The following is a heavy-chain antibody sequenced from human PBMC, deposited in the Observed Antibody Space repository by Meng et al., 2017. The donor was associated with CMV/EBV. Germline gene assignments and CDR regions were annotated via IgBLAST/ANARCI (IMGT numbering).Heavy chain of an antibody. CDR3: ATATGYYYGMDV. V-gene: IGHV1-24*01. CDR1: GYTLTELS. Sequence: ASVKVSCKVSGYTLTELSMHWVRQAPGKGLEWMGGFDPEDGETIYAQKFQGRVTMTEDTSTDTAYMELSSLRSEDTAVYYCATATGYYYGMDVWGQGTTVTVSS. CDR2: FDPEDGET. J-gene: IGHJ6*02.